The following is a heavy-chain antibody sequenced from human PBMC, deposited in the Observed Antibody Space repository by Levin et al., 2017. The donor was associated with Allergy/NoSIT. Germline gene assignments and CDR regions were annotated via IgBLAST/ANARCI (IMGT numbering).Heavy chain of an antibody. CDR3: VRDGAMAASVMASWYFDL. D-gene: IGHD2-15*01. Sequence: GGSLRLSCAASGFTFSRYDMHWVRQATGKGLEWVSGIGTSSDTFYPDSVKGRFTISRENAKNSLYLQINSVGAEDTALYYCVRDGAMAASVMASWYFDLWGRGTLVTVSS. V-gene: IGHV3-13*01. CDR2: IGTSSDT. CDR1: GFTFSRYD. J-gene: IGHJ2*01.